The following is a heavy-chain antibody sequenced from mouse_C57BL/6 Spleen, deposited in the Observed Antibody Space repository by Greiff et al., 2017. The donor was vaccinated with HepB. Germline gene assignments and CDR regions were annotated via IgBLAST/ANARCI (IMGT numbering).Heavy chain of an antibody. CDR2: IDPSDSYT. D-gene: IGHD2-5*01. CDR1: GYTFTSYW. CDR3: AKSGSNYYFDY. J-gene: IGHJ2*01. V-gene: IGHV1-69*01. Sequence: QVQLQQPGAELVMPGASVKLSCKASGYTFTSYWMHWVKQRPGQGLEWIGEIDPSDSYTNYNQKFKGKSTLTVDKSSSTAYLQLSRLTSEDSAVYYSAKSGSNYYFDYWGQVTTLTVSS.